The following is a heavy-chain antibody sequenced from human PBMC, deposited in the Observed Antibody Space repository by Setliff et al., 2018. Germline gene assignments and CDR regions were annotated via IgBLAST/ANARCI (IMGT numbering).Heavy chain of an antibody. D-gene: IGHD6-19*01. CDR1: GYTFTSNW. CDR3: ARLGWSDAFDI. CDR2: VFPSDSDT. V-gene: IGHV5-51*01. J-gene: IGHJ3*02. Sequence: GESLKISCKASGYTFTSNWIAWVRQMPGKGLEWMGLVFPSDSDTRYSQSFRGQVTISADKSISTAYLQWSGLKASDTAMYYCARLGWSDAFDIWGQGTMVTVSS.